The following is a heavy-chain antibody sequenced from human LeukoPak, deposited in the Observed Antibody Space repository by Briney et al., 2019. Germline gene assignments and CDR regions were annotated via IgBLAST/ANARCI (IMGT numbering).Heavy chain of an antibody. CDR1: GFTFSSYE. J-gene: IGHJ4*02. Sequence: GGSLRHSCAASGFTFSSYEMNWVRQAPGKGLEWVSYISSSGSTIYYADSMKGRFTISRDNAKNSLYLQMNSLRAEDTALYYCAKARGINSGSYCFDYWGQGTLVTVSS. D-gene: IGHD1-26*01. V-gene: IGHV3-48*03. CDR3: AKARGINSGSYCFDY. CDR2: ISSSGSTI.